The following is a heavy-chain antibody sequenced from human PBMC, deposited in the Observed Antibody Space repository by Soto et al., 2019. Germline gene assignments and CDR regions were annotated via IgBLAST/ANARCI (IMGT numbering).Heavy chain of an antibody. V-gene: IGHV3-21*01. D-gene: IGHD3-10*01. Sequence: LRLSCAASGFTFSSYSMNWVRQAPGKGLEWVSSISSSSSYIYYADSVKGRFTISRDNAKNSLYLQMNSLRAEDTAVYYCARGGGNVLLWFGELFHRGFDPWGQGTLVTVSS. CDR2: ISSSSSYI. J-gene: IGHJ5*02. CDR3: ARGGGNVLLWFGELFHRGFDP. CDR1: GFTFSSYS.